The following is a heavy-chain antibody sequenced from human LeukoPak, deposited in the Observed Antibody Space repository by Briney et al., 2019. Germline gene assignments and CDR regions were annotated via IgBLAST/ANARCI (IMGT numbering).Heavy chain of an antibody. CDR1: GFTFNDYA. CDR3: AELGITMIGGV. Sequence: GGSLRLSCAASGFTFNDYAMHWVRQAPGKGLEWVSGITWNSGSVGYADSVKGRFTISRDNAKNSLYLQMNSLRAEDTAVYYCAELGITMIGGVWGKGTTVTISS. CDR2: ITWNSGSV. V-gene: IGHV3-9*01. J-gene: IGHJ6*04. D-gene: IGHD3-10*02.